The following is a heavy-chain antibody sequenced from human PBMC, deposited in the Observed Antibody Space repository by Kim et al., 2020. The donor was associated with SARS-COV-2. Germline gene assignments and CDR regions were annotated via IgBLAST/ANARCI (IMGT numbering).Heavy chain of an antibody. Sequence: GGSLRLSCAVSGFLVTDNSMSWVRQAPGKGLEWISVIFSDGTTIYVDSVKGRFTISRDNSKNTLYLQMKSLRAEDTAVYYCAAHLSTAQGAYNWFDPWG. D-gene: IGHD3-16*01. V-gene: IGHV3-53*01. CDR1: GFLVTDNS. CDR2: IFSDGTT. CDR3: AAHLSTAQGAYNWFDP. J-gene: IGHJ5*02.